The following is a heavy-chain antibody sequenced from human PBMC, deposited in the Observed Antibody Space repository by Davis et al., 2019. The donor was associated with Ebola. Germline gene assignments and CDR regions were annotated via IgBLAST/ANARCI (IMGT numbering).Heavy chain of an antibody. CDR1: GFTFTNYA. D-gene: IGHD4-23*01. CDR3: AKKTVVAPIQLNYHGLDV. Sequence: PGGSLRLSCVASGFTFTNYAMTWVRQAPGKGLEWVSSISGSGGTTYYADSVKGRFAISRDNSKNSLYLEVKSLRAEDTAVYYCAKKTVVAPIQLNYHGLDVWGQGTTVTVSS. CDR2: ISGSGGTT. V-gene: IGHV3-23*01. J-gene: IGHJ6*02.